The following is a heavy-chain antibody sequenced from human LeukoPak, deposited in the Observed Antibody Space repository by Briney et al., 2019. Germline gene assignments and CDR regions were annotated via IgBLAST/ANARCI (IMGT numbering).Heavy chain of an antibody. V-gene: IGHV3-7*01. CDR1: GFIFSSYW. CDR2: IKRDGSEK. J-gene: IGHJ4*02. D-gene: IGHD3-3*01. CDR3: ARDKEAAVDFWSGYYPL. Sequence: GGSLRLSCATSGFIFSSYWMGWVRQAPGKGLEWVANIKRDGSEKYYVDSVKGRFTISRDNAQNSLYLQMNSLRAEDTAVYFCARDKEAAVDFWSGYYPLWGQGTLVTVSS.